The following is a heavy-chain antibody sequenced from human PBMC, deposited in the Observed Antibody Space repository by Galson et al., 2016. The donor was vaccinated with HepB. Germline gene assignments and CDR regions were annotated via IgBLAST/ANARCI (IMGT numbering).Heavy chain of an antibody. CDR2: VTGSGGST. CDR1: GFTFRNYA. J-gene: IGHJ6*02. Sequence: SLRLSCAASGFTFRNYAMSWVRQAPGKGLEWVSGVTGSGGSTYYADSVRGRFTISRDNSKNTLYLQMNSLRAEDTAVYYCAKDSSGRKVFTMVRELSSMDVWGQGTTVTVSS. D-gene: IGHD3-10*01. CDR3: AKDSSGRKVFTMVRELSSMDV. V-gene: IGHV3-23*01.